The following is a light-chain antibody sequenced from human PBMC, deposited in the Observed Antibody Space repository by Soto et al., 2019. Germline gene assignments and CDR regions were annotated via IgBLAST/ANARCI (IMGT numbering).Light chain of an antibody. CDR1: NSNFGAGYD. V-gene: IGLV1-40*01. CDR2: GNR. Sequence: QSVLTQPPSVSGAPGQRVTISCTGSNSNFGAGYDVHWYQHLPGAAPKLVIFGNRNRPSGVPERFSGSKSGTSASLAITVIQAEDEADYYCQAYAYSLTAFVFGGGTKLTVL. CDR3: QAYAYSLTAFV. J-gene: IGLJ3*02.